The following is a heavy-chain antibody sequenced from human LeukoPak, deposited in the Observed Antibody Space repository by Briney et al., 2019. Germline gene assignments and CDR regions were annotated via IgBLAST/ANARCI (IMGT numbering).Heavy chain of an antibody. V-gene: IGHV3-23*01. Sequence: PGGSLRLSCAASGFTFSSYAMSWVRQAPGKGLEWVSAISGSGGSTYYADSVKGRFTISRDNSKNTLYLQMNSLRAEDTAVYYCAKDTTMIVTTNWFDPWGQGTLVTASS. CDR2: ISGSGGST. CDR1: GFTFSSYA. D-gene: IGHD3-22*01. CDR3: AKDTTMIVTTNWFDP. J-gene: IGHJ5*02.